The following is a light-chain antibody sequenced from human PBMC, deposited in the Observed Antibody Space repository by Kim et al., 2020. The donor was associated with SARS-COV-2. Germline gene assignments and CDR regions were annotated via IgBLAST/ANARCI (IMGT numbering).Light chain of an antibody. CDR1: SLRSYY. J-gene: IGLJ1*01. V-gene: IGLV3-19*01. CDR2: GKN. CDR3: NSRDSSGNHLNV. Sequence: LGQTVRMTCQGDSLRSYYASWYQQKPGQAPVLVIYGKNNRPSGIPDRFSGSSSGNTASLTITGAQAEDEADYYCNSRDSSGNHLNVFGTGTKSPS.